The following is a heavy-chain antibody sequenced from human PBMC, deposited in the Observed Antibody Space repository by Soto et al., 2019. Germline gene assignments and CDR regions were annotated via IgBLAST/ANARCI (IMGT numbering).Heavy chain of an antibody. J-gene: IGHJ5*02. Sequence: SETLSLTCTVSGGSISSYYWSWIRQPPGKGLEYIGYIYYSGSTNYNPSLKSRVTISVDTSKKQFSLRLSSVTAADTAVYYCARSLYSGSYTNWFDPWGQGTLVTAPQ. CDR3: ARSLYSGSYTNWFDP. CDR1: GGSISSYY. V-gene: IGHV4-59*01. CDR2: IYYSGST. D-gene: IGHD1-26*01.